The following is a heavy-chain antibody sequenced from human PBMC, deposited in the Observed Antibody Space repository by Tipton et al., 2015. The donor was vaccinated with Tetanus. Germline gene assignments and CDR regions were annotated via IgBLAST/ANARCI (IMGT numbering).Heavy chain of an antibody. V-gene: IGHV4-31*03. D-gene: IGHD1-1*01. Sequence: TLSLTCTVSGDSISGGSYYWAWIRQPPGKGLEWIGCISSRGSTYYNPSLTSRVSISVDTSKNQFSLKLTSVTAADTAIYYCARGGDNLTFQRPTGRWFDPWGHGTLVTVSS. CDR3: ARGGDNLTFQRPTGRWFDP. CDR2: ISSRGST. J-gene: IGHJ5*02. CDR1: GDSISGGSYY.